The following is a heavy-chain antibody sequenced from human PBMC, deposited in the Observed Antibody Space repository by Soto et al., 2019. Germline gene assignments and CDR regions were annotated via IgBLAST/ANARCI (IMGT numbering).Heavy chain of an antibody. V-gene: IGHV3-48*01. D-gene: IGHD2-2*01. CDR1: GFTFSSYS. CDR3: ARGKYCSSTSCYSSVYYYMDV. J-gene: IGHJ6*03. Sequence: GGSLRLSCAASGFTFSSYSMNWVRQAPGKGLEWVSYISSSSSTIYYADSVKGRFTISRDNAKNSLYLQMNSLRAEDTAVYYCARGKYCSSTSCYSSVYYYMDVWGKGTTVTVS. CDR2: ISSSSSTI.